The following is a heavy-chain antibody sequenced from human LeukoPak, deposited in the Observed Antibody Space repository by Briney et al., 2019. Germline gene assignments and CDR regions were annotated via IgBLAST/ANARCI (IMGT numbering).Heavy chain of an antibody. V-gene: IGHV3-9*01. CDR2: LRGDRGSL. Sequence: GEPLRLSCGASGFPLDDYVVLWVRQAPGKGREWVSGLRGDRGSLGYVDHVKGRFIITRDNAKNTLYLQMNSLRAEDTAVYNCARNHYYYYMDVWGKGTTVTVSS. CDR3: ARNHYYYYMDV. J-gene: IGHJ6*03. CDR1: GFPLDDYV.